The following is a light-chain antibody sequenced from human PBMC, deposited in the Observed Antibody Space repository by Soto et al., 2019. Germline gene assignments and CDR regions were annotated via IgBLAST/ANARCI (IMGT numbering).Light chain of an antibody. CDR2: RAS. CDR1: HYVYSN. J-gene: IGKJ1*01. V-gene: IGKV3-15*01. Sequence: VMRHSPATLSVSTRVGATLSCAASHYVYSNVAWFQQRPGQAPRLLIYRASTRATGTPARFSGSGSGTEFTLTITSLQSEDFALYYCQQYHNLWTFGQGTKVDIK. CDR3: QQYHNLWT.